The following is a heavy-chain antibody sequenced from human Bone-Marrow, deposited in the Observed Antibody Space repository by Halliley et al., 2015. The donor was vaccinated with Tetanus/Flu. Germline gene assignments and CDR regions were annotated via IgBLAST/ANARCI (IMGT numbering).Heavy chain of an antibody. CDR3: ARAYGYGDYQTTFDY. D-gene: IGHD4-17*01. CDR2: ISPGGGTA. Sequence: ISPGGGTASYAQKFQGRVTMTRNTSTSTVYMELSSLRSKDPAVYYCARAYGYGDYQTTFDYWGQGTLVTVSS. J-gene: IGHJ4*02. V-gene: IGHV1-46*01.